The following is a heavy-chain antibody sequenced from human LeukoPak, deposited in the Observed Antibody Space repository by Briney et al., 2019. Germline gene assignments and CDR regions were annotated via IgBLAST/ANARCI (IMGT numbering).Heavy chain of an antibody. J-gene: IGHJ4*02. CDR1: NGSFSGYY. V-gene: IGHV4-34*01. D-gene: IGHD3-9*01. CDR3: ARLRRGNTGYYYRLFDS. Sequence: SEILSLTCAVSNGSFSGYYWTWIRQSPGKGLEWIGEINHSGTTSYNPSLKSRATISVDTSKNQFSLKLSSVTAADTSVYYCARLRRGNTGYYYRLFDSWGQGTPVTVSS. CDR2: INHSGTT.